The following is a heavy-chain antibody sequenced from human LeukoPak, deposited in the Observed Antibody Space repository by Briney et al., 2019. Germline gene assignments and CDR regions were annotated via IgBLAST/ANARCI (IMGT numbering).Heavy chain of an antibody. CDR1: GYTFTSYD. Sequence: ASVKVSCKASGYTFTSYDINWVRQATGQGLEWMGWMNPNSGNTGYAQKFRGRVTMTRNTSISTAYMELSSLRSEDTAVYYCARDGDYGDYVPTNYFDYWGQGTLVTVSS. CDR2: MNPNSGNT. D-gene: IGHD4-17*01. CDR3: ARDGDYGDYVPTNYFDY. J-gene: IGHJ4*02. V-gene: IGHV1-8*01.